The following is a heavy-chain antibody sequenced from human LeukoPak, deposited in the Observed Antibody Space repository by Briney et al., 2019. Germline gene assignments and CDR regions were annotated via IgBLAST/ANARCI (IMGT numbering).Heavy chain of an antibody. CDR1: GFTVRSNY. CDR3: AREGYYGSGSYFDY. J-gene: IGHJ4*02. V-gene: IGHV3-53*01. Sequence: PGGSLRLTRAASGFTVRSNYMSWVRQAPGKGLEWVSVIYSGGSTYYADSVKGRFTISRDNSKNTLYLQMNSLRAEDTAVYYCAREGYYGSGSYFDYWGQGTLVTVSS. CDR2: IYSGGST. D-gene: IGHD3-10*01.